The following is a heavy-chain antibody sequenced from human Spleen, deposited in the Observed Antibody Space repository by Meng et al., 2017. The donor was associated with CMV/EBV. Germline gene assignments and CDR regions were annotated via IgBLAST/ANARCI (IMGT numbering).Heavy chain of an antibody. J-gene: IGHJ6*02. V-gene: IGHV3-74*01. Sequence: GGSLRLSCAASGFSFRSYWMHWVRQAPGKGLVWVSRINPDGSTTSYADSVKGRFTISRDNAKNTLFLQMNSLRAEDTAVYYCAKDGPYYYGMDVWGQGTTVTVSS. CDR1: GFSFRSYW. CDR3: AKDGPYYYGMDV. CDR2: INPDGSTT.